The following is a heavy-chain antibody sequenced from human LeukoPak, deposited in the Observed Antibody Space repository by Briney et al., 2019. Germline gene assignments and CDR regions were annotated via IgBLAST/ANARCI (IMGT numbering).Heavy chain of an antibody. CDR1: GFTFSNFA. V-gene: IGHV3-64D*06. D-gene: IGHD6-19*01. CDR3: VNQISGWVY. Sequence: GGSLRLSCSASGFTFSNFAMHWVRQAPGKGLEYVSAISRNGDSTYYADSVKGRFTISRDNSKNTLYLQISSLRTEDTAVYYCVNQISGWVYWGQGTLVTVSS. CDR2: ISRNGDST. J-gene: IGHJ4*02.